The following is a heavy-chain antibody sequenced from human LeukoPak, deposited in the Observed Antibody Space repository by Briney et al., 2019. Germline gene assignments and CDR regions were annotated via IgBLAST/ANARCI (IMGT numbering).Heavy chain of an antibody. CDR3: ARINSGWYFDY. CDR1: GGSISSYY. CDR2: IYYSGST. D-gene: IGHD6-19*01. V-gene: IGHV4-59*01. J-gene: IGHJ4*02. Sequence: PSETLSLTCTVSGGSISSYYWSWIRQPPGKGLEWIGYIYYSGSTNYNPSLKSRVTISVDTSKNQFSLKLSSVTAADTAVYYCARINSGWYFDYWGQGTLVTVSS.